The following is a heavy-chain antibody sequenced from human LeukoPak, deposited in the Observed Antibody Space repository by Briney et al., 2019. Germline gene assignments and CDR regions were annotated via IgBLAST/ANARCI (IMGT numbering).Heavy chain of an antibody. CDR1: GFTFSSYA. Sequence: PGGSLRLSCAASGFTFSSYAMSWVRQAPGKGLEWVSSISGSGGSTYYADSVKGRFTISRDNSKNTLYLQMNSLRAEDTAVYYCAKDQGHCGGDCYSFDYWGQGTLVTVSS. D-gene: IGHD2-21*02. J-gene: IGHJ4*02. CDR3: AKDQGHCGGDCYSFDY. CDR2: ISGSGGST. V-gene: IGHV3-23*01.